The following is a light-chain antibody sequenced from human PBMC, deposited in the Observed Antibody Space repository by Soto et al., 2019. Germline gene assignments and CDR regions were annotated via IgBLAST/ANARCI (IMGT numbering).Light chain of an antibody. CDR2: GAS. CDR3: QQYGRTSWT. CDR1: QSVSTNF. Sequence: EIVFTQSPSTLSLSPGEGATLSCRASQSVSTNFFAWYQQKPGQAPRLLIYGASTRATGIPDRFSGSGSGTDFTLTISRLEPEDFAVYYCQQYGRTSWTFGQGTKVDIK. V-gene: IGKV3-20*01. J-gene: IGKJ1*01.